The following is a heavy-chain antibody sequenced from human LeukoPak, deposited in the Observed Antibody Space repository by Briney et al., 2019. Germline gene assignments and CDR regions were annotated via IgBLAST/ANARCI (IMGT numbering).Heavy chain of an antibody. CDR3: ARASNLRTFDF. J-gene: IGHJ4*02. D-gene: IGHD2/OR15-2a*01. CDR1: GGSISSSSHY. Sequence: SETLSLTCTVSGGSISSSSHYWGWIRQPPGKGLEWIGSIYYSGSTYYNPSLKSRVTISVDTSKNQFSLKLSSVTAADTAVYYCARASNLRTFDFWGQGTLVTVSS. V-gene: IGHV4-39*07. CDR2: IYYSGST.